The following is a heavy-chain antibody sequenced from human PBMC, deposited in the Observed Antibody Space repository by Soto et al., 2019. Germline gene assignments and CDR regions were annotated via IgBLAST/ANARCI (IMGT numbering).Heavy chain of an antibody. D-gene: IGHD4-4*01. CDR3: AKMTTLTPGDFDY. CDR1: GFTFSSYG. CDR2: ISYDGSNK. V-gene: IGHV3-30*18. Sequence: QVQLVESGGGVVQPGRSLSLSCAASGFTFSSYGMHWVRQAPGKGLEWVAVISYDGSNKYYADSVKGRFTISRDNSKNTLYLQMNSLRAEETAVYYCAKMTTLTPGDFDYWGQGTLVTVSS. J-gene: IGHJ4*02.